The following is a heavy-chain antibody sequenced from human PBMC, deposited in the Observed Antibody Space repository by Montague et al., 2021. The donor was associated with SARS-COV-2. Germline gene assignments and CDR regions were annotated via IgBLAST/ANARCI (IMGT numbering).Heavy chain of an antibody. D-gene: IGHD2-21*02. V-gene: IGHV4-61*02. CDR2: IHTSGST. CDR3: ASSHCGGDCY. Sequence: TLSLTCTVSGGSISYGSHFWTWIRQPAGKGLEWIGRIHTSGSTNYNPSLKSRVAISIDTSKDQFSLELSSVTAADTAVYYYASSHCGGDCYSGQGTLVTVSS. CDR1: GGSISYGSHF. J-gene: IGHJ4*02.